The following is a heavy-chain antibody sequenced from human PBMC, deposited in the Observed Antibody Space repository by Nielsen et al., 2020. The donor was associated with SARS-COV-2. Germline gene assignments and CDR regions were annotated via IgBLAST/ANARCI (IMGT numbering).Heavy chain of an antibody. CDR3: ARDRNTMVRGVITPYYYYYGMDV. D-gene: IGHD3-10*01. J-gene: IGHJ6*02. CDR2: ISYDGSNK. V-gene: IGHV3-30*03. CDR1: GFTFSSYG. Sequence: GESLKISCAASGFTFSSYGMHWVRQAPGKGLEWVAVISYDGSNKYYADSVKGRFTISRDNSKNTLYLQMNSLRAEDTAVYYCARDRNTMVRGVITPYYYYYGMDVWGQGTTVTVSS.